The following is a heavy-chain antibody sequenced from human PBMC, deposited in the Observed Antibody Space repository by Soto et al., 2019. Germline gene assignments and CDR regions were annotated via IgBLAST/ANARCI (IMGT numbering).Heavy chain of an antibody. J-gene: IGHJ6*03. V-gene: IGHV1-18*01. Sequence: ASVKVSCKASGYTFTSYGISWVRQAPGQGLEWMGWISAYNGNTSYAQKLQGRVTMTTDTSTSTAYMELRSLRSDDTAVYYCARDIAPYYDFWSGYYRKYYYYSYMDVWGKGTTVTVSS. D-gene: IGHD3-3*01. CDR3: ARDIAPYYDFWSGYYRKYYYYSYMDV. CDR1: GYTFTSYG. CDR2: ISAYNGNT.